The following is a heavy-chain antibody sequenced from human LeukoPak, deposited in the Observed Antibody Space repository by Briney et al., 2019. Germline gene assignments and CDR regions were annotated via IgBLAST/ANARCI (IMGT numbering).Heavy chain of an antibody. CDR2: VHYSGST. V-gene: IGHV4-38-2*02. D-gene: IGHD1-14*01. CDR1: GYSISRGYH. CDR3: ARVNFNPDY. Sequence: SETLSLTCTVSGYSISRGYHWGWVRQPPGEGLEWIASVHYSGSTYYNPSLKSRLTISADTSKNQFSLKLDSVTAADTAVYYCARVNFNPDYWGQGTLVTVSS. J-gene: IGHJ4*02.